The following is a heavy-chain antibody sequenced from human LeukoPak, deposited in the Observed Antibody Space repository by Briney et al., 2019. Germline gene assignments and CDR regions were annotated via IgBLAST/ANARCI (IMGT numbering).Heavy chain of an antibody. CDR2: IYSSGSS. CDR1: GVSINEYY. Sequence: KPSETLPLTGSVFGVSINEYYLIGVQQPPGKGLDWIEHIYSSGSSDYSPSLKSRLSLPVDTSKNQVSLRVRSVTAADTALYHCARDEDWVVRGAPSLWGQGTLVTVSS. V-gene: IGHV4-59*01. CDR3: ARDEDWVVRGAPSL. J-gene: IGHJ4*02. D-gene: IGHD3-10*01.